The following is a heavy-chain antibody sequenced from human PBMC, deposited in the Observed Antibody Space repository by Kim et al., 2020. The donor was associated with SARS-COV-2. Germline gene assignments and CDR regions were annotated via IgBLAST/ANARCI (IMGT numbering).Heavy chain of an antibody. V-gene: IGHV4-59*08. CDR1: GTASRSYY. D-gene: IGHD6-25*01. CDR2: VYFTGST. CDR3: ARHNSGSGAYVDY. J-gene: IGHJ4*02. Sequence: SETLSLTCTVSGTASRSYYWSWIRRPPGKALEWIGYVYFTGSTHYHPPLAGRATLSLDTSKNQFSLNLPSVTAADTAVYYCARHNSGSGAYVDYWGQGILVTVSS.